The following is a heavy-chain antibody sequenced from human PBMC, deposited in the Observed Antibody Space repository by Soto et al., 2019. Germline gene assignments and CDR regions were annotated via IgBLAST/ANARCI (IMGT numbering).Heavy chain of an antibody. J-gene: IGHJ4*02. CDR1: SVSISSSSYY. Sequence: ETLSRICEDSSVSISSSSYYISWSRQPPGEGVEWIGSMDYSWSTYYNPSHKSRVTISVDTAKNDVSLKLGAGTAEDTTLYFCARQSSRWFPLSSSRGQGTL. CDR3: ARQSSRWFPLSSS. V-gene: IGHV4-39*01. CDR2: MDYSWST. D-gene: IGHD6-19*01.